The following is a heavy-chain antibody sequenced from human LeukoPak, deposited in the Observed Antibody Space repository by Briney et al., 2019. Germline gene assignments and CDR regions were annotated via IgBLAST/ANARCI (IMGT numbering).Heavy chain of an antibody. D-gene: IGHD6-13*01. J-gene: IGHJ4*02. CDR1: GGSISSYY. V-gene: IGHV4-59*08. Sequence: SETLSLTCTVSGGSISSYYWSWIRQPPGKGLEWIGYIYYSGSTNYNPSLKSRVTISVDTSKNQFSLKLSSVTAAETAVYYCARGYPPGIAAAGTVGSEFDYWGQGTLVTVSS. CDR3: ARGYPPGIAAAGTVGSEFDY. CDR2: IYYSGST.